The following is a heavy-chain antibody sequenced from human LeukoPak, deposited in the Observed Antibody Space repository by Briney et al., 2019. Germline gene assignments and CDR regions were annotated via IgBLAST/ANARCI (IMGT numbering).Heavy chain of an antibody. CDR2: IIAYNGNT. V-gene: IGHV1-18*01. J-gene: IGHJ4*02. D-gene: IGHD4-17*01. Sequence: ASVKVSCKASVYPFDNFGLTWVRQAPGQGLEWMGWIIAYNGNTHYAQKFRGRLTMTTDTSTTTAYLELRSLKSDDTAVYYCARDRLGGDLTGESLYWGQGTLVTVSS. CDR1: VYPFDNFG. CDR3: ARDRLGGDLTGESLY.